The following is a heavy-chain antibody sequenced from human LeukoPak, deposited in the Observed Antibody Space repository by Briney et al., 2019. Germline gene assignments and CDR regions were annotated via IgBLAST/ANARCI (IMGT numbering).Heavy chain of an antibody. J-gene: IGHJ4*02. CDR2: ISSGSSYI. CDR1: GFTFSSYS. CDR3: ARASDGDYGRAAFDY. D-gene: IGHD4-17*01. V-gene: IGHV3-21*01. Sequence: PGGSLRLSCAASGFTFSSYSMNWVRQAPGKGLEWVSSISSGSSYIYYADSVKGRFTTSRDNAKNSLYLLMNSLRADDTAVYYCARASDGDYGRAAFDYWGQGSLVTVSS.